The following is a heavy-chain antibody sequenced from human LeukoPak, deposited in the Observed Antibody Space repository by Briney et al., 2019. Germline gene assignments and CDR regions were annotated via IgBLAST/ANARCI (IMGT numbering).Heavy chain of an antibody. CDR2: ISGGGDYT. CDR3: AKGGIAVAGTSYYYYMDV. CDR1: EFTFSNYG. Sequence: GGSLRLSCAASEFTFSNYGMSWVRQAPGKGLEWVSAISGGGDYTYYADSVKGRFTISRDNSKNTLHLQMNSLRAEDAAVYYCAKGGIAVAGTSYYYYMDVWGKGTTVTISS. V-gene: IGHV3-23*01. D-gene: IGHD6-19*01. J-gene: IGHJ6*03.